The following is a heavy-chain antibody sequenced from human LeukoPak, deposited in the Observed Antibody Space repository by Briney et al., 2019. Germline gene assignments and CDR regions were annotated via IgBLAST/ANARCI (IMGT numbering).Heavy chain of an antibody. J-gene: IGHJ4*02. V-gene: IGHV1-69*04. Sequence: SVKVSCKASGGTFSSYALDWVRQAPGQGLEWMGRIIPMLDMANYTQKLQGKVTITADKSTSTAYMELNRLRSEDTAVYYCARSRTPYYPDSSGYYDFFDYWGQGTLVTVSS. CDR3: ARSRTPYYPDSSGYYDFFDY. CDR2: IIPMLDMA. CDR1: GGTFSSYA. D-gene: IGHD3-22*01.